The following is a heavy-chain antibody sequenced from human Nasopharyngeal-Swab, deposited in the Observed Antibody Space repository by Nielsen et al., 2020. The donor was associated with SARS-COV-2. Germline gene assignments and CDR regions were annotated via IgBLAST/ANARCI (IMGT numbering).Heavy chain of an antibody. Sequence: WVRQAPGQGLEWVGRIRGYNYDTKYAEKVQSRVTMTIDISTGTGYMELRNLKSDDTAVYYCARVKGWSGMDVWGQGTTVTVSS. V-gene: IGHV1-18*01. CDR3: ARVKGWSGMDV. CDR2: IRGYNYDT. J-gene: IGHJ6*02.